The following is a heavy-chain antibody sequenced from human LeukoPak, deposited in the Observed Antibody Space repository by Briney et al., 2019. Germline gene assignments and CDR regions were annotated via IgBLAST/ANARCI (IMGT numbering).Heavy chain of an antibody. D-gene: IGHD3-10*01. Sequence: ASVKVSCKASGYTFTSYGISWVRQAPGQGLEWMGWISAYNGNTNYAQKLQGRVTMTTGTSTSTAYMELRGLRSDDTAVYYCARAGNTMVRGVIRWFDPWGQGTLVTVSS. CDR1: GYTFTSYG. V-gene: IGHV1-18*01. J-gene: IGHJ5*02. CDR2: ISAYNGNT. CDR3: ARAGNTMVRGVIRWFDP.